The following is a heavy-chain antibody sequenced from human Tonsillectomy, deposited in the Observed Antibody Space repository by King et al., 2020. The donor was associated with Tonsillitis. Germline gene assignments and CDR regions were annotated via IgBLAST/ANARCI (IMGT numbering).Heavy chain of an antibody. V-gene: IGHV3-23*04. CDR1: GFTFSSYA. D-gene: IGHD3-10*01. CDR3: AXXXXXYXGSGXPXXYXFDI. CDR2: ISXSGXST. Sequence: VQLVESGGGLVQPGGSLRLSCAASGFTFSSYAMSWVRQAPGKGLEWVSAISXSGXSTYYADSVKGRFTISRDNSKNTLYLQMNSLRAEDTAVYYCAXXXXXYXGSGXPXXYXFDIWXXGTMVTVXX. J-gene: IGHJ3*02.